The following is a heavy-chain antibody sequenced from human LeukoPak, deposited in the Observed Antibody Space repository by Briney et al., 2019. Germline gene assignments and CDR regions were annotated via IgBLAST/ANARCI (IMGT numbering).Heavy chain of an antibody. CDR1: GFSFSNYF. J-gene: IGHJ4*02. CDR2: ITNSGRST. D-gene: IGHD1-26*01. CDR3: AREASGNYHVFES. V-gene: IGHV3-11*04. Sequence: GGSLRLSCEASGFSFSNYFISWIRQAPGKGLAWVGYITNSGRSTNYADAVKGRFTISRDNAKKSVYLEMTDLRAEDNAVYYCAREASGNYHVFESWGQGTLVTVSS.